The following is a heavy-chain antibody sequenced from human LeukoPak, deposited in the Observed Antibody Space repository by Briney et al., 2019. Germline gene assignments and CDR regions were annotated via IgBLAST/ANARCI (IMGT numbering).Heavy chain of an antibody. V-gene: IGHV1-8*01. Sequence: ASVKVSCKTSGYTFTSHDIHWVRQATGQDLEWLGWMNPNNGKAAYAQKFQGRITMTRDTAIRTAYMELNSPTSEDTAIYYCARIIFAGLRAFDKWGQGTMVTVSS. CDR3: ARIIFAGLRAFDK. D-gene: IGHD3-10*01. CDR2: MNPNNGKA. J-gene: IGHJ3*02. CDR1: GYTFTSHD.